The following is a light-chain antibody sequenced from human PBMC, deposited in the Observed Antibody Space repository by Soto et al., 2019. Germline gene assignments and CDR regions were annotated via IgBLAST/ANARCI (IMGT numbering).Light chain of an antibody. CDR1: QSVSSSY. Sequence: EIVLTQSPGTLSLSPGERATLSCRASQSVSSSYLAWYQQKPGQAPRPLIYGASSRAIGIPDRFRGSGSGTDFTLTISRLEPEDFAVYYCQQYGSSPWTFGQGTRWIS. J-gene: IGKJ1*01. V-gene: IGKV3-20*01. CDR2: GAS. CDR3: QQYGSSPWT.